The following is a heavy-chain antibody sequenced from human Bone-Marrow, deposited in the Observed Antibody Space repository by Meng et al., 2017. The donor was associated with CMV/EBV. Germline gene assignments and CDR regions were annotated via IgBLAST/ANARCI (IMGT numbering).Heavy chain of an antibody. J-gene: IGHJ4*02. CDR3: AREYNWNYVY. V-gene: IGHV6-1*01. CDR1: GDRSSSNSAA. CDR2: TYDKSKWYN. Sequence: GDRSSSNSAAWNWIRQSPSRGLEWLGRTYDKSKWYNGYAVSVKIRITNNPDTAKNQFSLQLNSVTPEDTAVYYCAREYNWNYVYWGQGTLVTVSS. D-gene: IGHD1-7*01.